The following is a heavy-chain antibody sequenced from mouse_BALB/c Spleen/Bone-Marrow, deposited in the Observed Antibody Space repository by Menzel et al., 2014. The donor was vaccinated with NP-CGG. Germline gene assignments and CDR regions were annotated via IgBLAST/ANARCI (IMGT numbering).Heavy chain of an antibody. J-gene: IGHJ2*01. CDR1: GFTFSGFG. Sequence: EVKLVESGGGLVQPGGSRKLSCAASGFTFSGFGMHWVRQAPEKGLEWVAYISSGSSTVYYADKVMGRFTISRDNPKNTLFLQMTSLRSEDTAMYYCARSGSSSGYFDYWGQGTTLTVSS. CDR2: ISSGSSTV. D-gene: IGHD1-1*01. V-gene: IGHV5-17*02. CDR3: ARSGSSSGYFDY.